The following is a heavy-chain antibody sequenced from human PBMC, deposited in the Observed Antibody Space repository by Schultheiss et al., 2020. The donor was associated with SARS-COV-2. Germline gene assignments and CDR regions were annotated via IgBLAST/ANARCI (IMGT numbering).Heavy chain of an antibody. J-gene: IGHJ5*02. V-gene: IGHV4-4*02. CDR3: ARASWIRLYFPGWLDP. D-gene: IGHD5-18*01. Sequence: SETLSLTCAVSGGSISSSNWWSWVRQPPGKGLEWIGEIYHSGSTNYNPSLKSRVTISVDTSKNQFSLKLSSVTAADTAVYYCARASWIRLYFPGWLDPWGQGTLVTVSS. CDR1: GGSISSSNW. CDR2: IYHSGST.